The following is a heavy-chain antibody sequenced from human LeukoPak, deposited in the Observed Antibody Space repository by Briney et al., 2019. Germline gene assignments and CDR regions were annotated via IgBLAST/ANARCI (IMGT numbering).Heavy chain of an antibody. J-gene: IGHJ4*02. CDR1: GFTFSSYA. Sequence: GGSLRLSCAASGFTFSSYAMSWVRQAPGKGLEWVSAISGSGGGTYYADSVKGRFTISRDNSKNTLYLQMNSLRAEDTAVYYCAKPGSSSSWYDYWGQGTLVTVSS. CDR2: ISGSGGGT. V-gene: IGHV3-23*01. CDR3: AKPGSSSSWYDY. D-gene: IGHD6-13*01.